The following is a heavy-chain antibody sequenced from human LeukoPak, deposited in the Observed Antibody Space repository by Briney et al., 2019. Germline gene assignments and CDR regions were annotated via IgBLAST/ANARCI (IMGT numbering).Heavy chain of an antibody. CDR1: GGSISSGGYS. CDR2: IYHSGST. J-gene: IGHJ4*02. V-gene: IGHV4-30-2*01. D-gene: IGHD4-17*01. Sequence: SETLSLTCAVSGGSISSGGYSWSWIRPPPGKGLEWIGYIYHSGSTYYNPSLKSRVTISVDRSKNQFPLKLSSVTAADTAVYYCAREHYGIDYWGQGTLVTVSS. CDR3: AREHYGIDY.